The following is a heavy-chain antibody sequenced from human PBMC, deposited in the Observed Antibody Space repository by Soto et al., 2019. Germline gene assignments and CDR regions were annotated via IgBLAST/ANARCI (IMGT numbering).Heavy chain of an antibody. D-gene: IGHD2-21*02. CDR2: INPKTGDT. CDR1: GYTFMVYY. V-gene: IGHV1-2*02. Sequence: SVKVSFKASGYTFMVYYVFWVRQAPGHGLEWMGWINPKTGDTNYAQNFQGRVTMTRDTSVTTAYMELSRLTSDDTALYYCARQLAYCGGDCYTEPIDYWGQGTPVTVSS. J-gene: IGHJ4*02. CDR3: ARQLAYCGGDCYTEPIDY.